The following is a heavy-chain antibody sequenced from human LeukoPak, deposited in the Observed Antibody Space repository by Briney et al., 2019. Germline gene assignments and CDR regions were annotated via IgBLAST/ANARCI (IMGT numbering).Heavy chain of an antibody. J-gene: IGHJ1*01. Sequence: GGSLRLSCVASGFTFNSYFMNWVRQAPGAGLEWIAGISGGGGSTYFAESVKGRFTISRDNSKNTLYLKMDSLRAEDTAVYYCAIMHGYYDGSGYWVQWGQGTLVTVSS. CDR1: GFTFNSYF. CDR2: ISGGGGST. CDR3: AIMHGYYDGSGYWVQ. D-gene: IGHD3-22*01. V-gene: IGHV3-23*01.